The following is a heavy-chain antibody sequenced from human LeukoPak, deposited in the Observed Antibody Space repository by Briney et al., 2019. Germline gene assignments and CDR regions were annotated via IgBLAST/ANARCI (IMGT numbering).Heavy chain of an antibody. Sequence: GSLRLSCAASGFTFSGYAMTWVRQAPGKGLEWVSAISSSGGSIYYADSVKGRFTISRDNAKNSLYLQMYSLRAEDTAVYHCARPPSITNPYYGMDVWGQGTTVTVSS. CDR2: ISSSGGSI. CDR1: GFTFSGYA. D-gene: IGHD3-3*01. J-gene: IGHJ6*02. V-gene: IGHV3-23*01. CDR3: ARPPSITNPYYGMDV.